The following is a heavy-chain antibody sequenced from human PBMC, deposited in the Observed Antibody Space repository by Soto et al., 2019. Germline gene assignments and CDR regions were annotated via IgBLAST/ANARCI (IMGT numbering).Heavy chain of an antibody. J-gene: IGHJ4*02. CDR2: ISSSSSYT. Sequence: PGGSLRLSCAASGFTFSDYYMSWIRQAPGKGLEWVSYISSSSSYTNYADSVKGRFTISRDNAKNSLYLQMNSLRAEDTAVYYCARDHRLYSGSYEPLDYWGQGTLVTVSS. CDR3: ARDHRLYSGSYEPLDY. V-gene: IGHV3-11*06. D-gene: IGHD1-26*01. CDR1: GFTFSDYY.